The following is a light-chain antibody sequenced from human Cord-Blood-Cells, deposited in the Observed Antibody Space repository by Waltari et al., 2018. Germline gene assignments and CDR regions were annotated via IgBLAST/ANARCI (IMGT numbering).Light chain of an antibody. Sequence: QSALTQPPSASGSPGQPVTISCTGTSRDVGGYNYVSWYQQHPSKTPNLMTDEASKPPSGAPSRFSVSESGTAAPLTVAGLPAEDEADYYCSSYAGSSNRVFGGGTKLTVL. CDR1: SRDVGGYNY. CDR3: SSYAGSSNRV. J-gene: IGLJ3*02. CDR2: EAS. V-gene: IGLV2-8*01.